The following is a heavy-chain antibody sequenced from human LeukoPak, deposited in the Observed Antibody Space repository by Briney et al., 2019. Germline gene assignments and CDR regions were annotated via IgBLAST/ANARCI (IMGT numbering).Heavy chain of an antibody. CDR1: GFTFDDYA. V-gene: IGHV3-9*01. CDR2: ISWNSGSI. D-gene: IGHD3-3*01. CDR3: AKEALRFSADTTPDY. J-gene: IGHJ4*02. Sequence: GGSLRLSCAASGFTFDDYAMHWVRQAPGKGLEWVSGISWNSGSIGYADSVKGRFTISRDNSKNTLYLQMNSLRAEDTAVYYCAKEALRFSADTTPDYWGQGTLVTVSS.